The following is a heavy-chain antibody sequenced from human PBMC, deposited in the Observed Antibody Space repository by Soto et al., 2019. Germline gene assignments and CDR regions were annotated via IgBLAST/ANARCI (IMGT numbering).Heavy chain of an antibody. J-gene: IGHJ4*02. CDR2: IYYSGST. Sequence: SETLSLTCTVSGGSISSGGYYWSWIRQHPGKGLEWIGYIYYSGSTYYNPSLKSRVTISVDTSKNQFSLKLSSVTAADTAVYYCAGTLSGLTLGDFDYWGQGTLVTVSS. CDR3: AGTLSGLTLGDFDY. D-gene: IGHD2-21*02. V-gene: IGHV4-31*03. CDR1: GGSISSGGYY.